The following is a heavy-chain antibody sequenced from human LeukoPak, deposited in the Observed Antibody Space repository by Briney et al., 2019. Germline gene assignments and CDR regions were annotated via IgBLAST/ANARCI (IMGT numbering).Heavy chain of an antibody. CDR3: AKVIVPAAHSGFDY. D-gene: IGHD2-2*01. V-gene: IGHV3-23*01. CDR2: ISGSGGST. J-gene: IGHJ4*02. CDR1: GFPFSRYA. Sequence: GGSLRLSCAASGFPFSRYAMSWVRQAPGKGGAWVSAISGSGGSTDYADSVKGRFTISRDNSKNTLYLQMNSLRAEDTAVYYCAKVIVPAAHSGFDYWGQGTLVTVSS.